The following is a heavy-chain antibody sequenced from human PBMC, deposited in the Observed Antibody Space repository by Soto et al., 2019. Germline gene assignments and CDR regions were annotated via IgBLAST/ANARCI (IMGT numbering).Heavy chain of an antibody. J-gene: IGHJ5*02. CDR3: ARELEPYSSSSSGGWFDP. Sequence: SETLSLTCTVSGGSISSYYWSWIRQPPGKGLEWIGYIYYSGSTNYNPSLKSRVTISVDTSKNQFSLKLSSVPAADTAVYYCARELEPYSSSSSGGWFDPWGQGTLVTVSS. V-gene: IGHV4-59*01. D-gene: IGHD6-6*01. CDR2: IYYSGST. CDR1: GGSISSYY.